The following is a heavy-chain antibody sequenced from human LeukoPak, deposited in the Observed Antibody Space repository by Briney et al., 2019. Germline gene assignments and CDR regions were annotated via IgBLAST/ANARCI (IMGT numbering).Heavy chain of an antibody. Sequence: SETLSLTCTASGGSISNYFWSWIRQPPGKGLEWIGYIYYNGNTNYNPSLKSRVTISVDTSKNQFSLKLSSVTAADTAVYYCARHYGSGTYPLDYWGQGTLVTDSS. D-gene: IGHD3-10*01. V-gene: IGHV4-59*01. CDR2: IYYNGNT. J-gene: IGHJ4*02. CDR3: ARHYGSGTYPLDY. CDR1: GGSISNYF.